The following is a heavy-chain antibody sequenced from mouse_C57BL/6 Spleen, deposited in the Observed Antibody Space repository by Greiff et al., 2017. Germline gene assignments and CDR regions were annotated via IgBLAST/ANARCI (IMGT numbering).Heavy chain of an antibody. J-gene: IGHJ4*01. V-gene: IGHV1-80*01. CDR1: GYAFSSYW. Sequence: QVQLQQSGAELVKPGASVKISCKASGYAFSSYWMNWVKQRPGKGLEWIGQIYPGDGDTNYNGKFKGKATLTADKSSSTAYIQLSSLTSEDSAVYFCARSGYGNYYAMDYWGQGTSVTVSS. D-gene: IGHD2-10*02. CDR2: IYPGDGDT. CDR3: ARSGYGNYYAMDY.